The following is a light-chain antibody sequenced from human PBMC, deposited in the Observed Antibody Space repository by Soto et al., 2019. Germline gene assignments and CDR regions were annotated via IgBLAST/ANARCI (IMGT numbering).Light chain of an antibody. CDR1: QSVLYSSNNKNY. Sequence: DIVMTQSPDSLAVSLGERATINCKSSQSVLYSSNNKNYLGWYQQKPGQSPNLLIYWASTRESGVPDRFSGSGSGTEFTLTISSLQAEDVAVYYCQQYHTWPITFGGGTKVEIK. V-gene: IGKV4-1*01. CDR2: WAS. CDR3: QQYHTWPIT. J-gene: IGKJ4*01.